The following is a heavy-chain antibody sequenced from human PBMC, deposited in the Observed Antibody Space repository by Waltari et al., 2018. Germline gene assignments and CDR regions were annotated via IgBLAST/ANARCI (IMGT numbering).Heavy chain of an antibody. CDR2: ISGSGGST. CDR3: AKGPAGPNWYFDL. D-gene: IGHD6-13*01. J-gene: IGHJ2*01. Sequence: EVQLVESGGGLVQPGGSLRLSCAASGFTFRRYAMSWVRQAPGKGLEWVSAISGSGGSTYYADSVKGRFTISRDNSKNTLYLQMNSLRAEDTAVYYCAKGPAGPNWYFDLWGRGTLVTVSS. V-gene: IGHV3-23*04. CDR1: GFTFRRYA.